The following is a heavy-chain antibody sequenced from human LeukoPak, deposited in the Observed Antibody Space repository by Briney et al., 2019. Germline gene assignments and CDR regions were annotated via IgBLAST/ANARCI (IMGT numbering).Heavy chain of an antibody. CDR2: IYSSGTT. J-gene: IGHJ4*02. V-gene: IGHV4-31*03. D-gene: IGHD1-26*01. Sequence: PSETLSLTCTVSGGSISSGGYYWSWIRQLPGKGLDWIGYIYSSGTTYYNPSLKSRVTMSVDTSKNQFSLKLIPVTAADTAVYYCARDVTGGSYFDYWGQGTLVTVSS. CDR3: ARDVTGGSYFDY. CDR1: GGSISSGGYY.